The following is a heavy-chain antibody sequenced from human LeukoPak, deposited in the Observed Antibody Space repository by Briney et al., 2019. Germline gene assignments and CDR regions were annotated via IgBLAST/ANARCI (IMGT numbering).Heavy chain of an antibody. CDR2: ISGRDDST. D-gene: IGHD4-17*01. CDR1: GFTFNSYA. CDR3: AREPGYGDYALYYFDY. Sequence: GGSLRLSCAASGFTFNSYAFSWVRQTPGKGLEWVSSISGRDDSTYYRDSVKGRFTISRDNAKNSLYLQMNSLRAEDTAVYYCAREPGYGDYALYYFDYWGQGTLVTVSS. V-gene: IGHV3-23*01. J-gene: IGHJ4*02.